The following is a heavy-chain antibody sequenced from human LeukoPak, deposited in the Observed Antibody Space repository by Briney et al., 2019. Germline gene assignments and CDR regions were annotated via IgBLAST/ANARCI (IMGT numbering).Heavy chain of an antibody. CDR2: IYPGDSDT. J-gene: IGHJ6*03. CDR3: ARRRGNPQDLNYYYYMDV. Sequence: GESLKISCKGSGYSFTSYWIGWVRQMPGKGLEWMGIIYPGDSDTRYSPSFQGQVTISADKSISTAYLQWSSLKASDTAMYYCARRRGNPQDLNYYYYMDVWGKGTTVTVSS. CDR1: GYSFTSYW. V-gene: IGHV5-51*01.